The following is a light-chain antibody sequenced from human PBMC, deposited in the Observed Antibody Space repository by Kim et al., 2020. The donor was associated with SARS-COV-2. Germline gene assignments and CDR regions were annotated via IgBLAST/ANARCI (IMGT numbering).Light chain of an antibody. CDR3: SSYTSSTTRI. Sequence: GQSITIPCTGTSSDVGGYNYVSWYQQHPGKAPKLMIYEVSDRPSGVSNRFSGSKSGNTASLTISGLQPEDEAYYYCSSYTSSTTRIFGGGTQLTVL. V-gene: IGLV2-14*01. CDR2: EVS. J-gene: IGLJ2*01. CDR1: SSDVGGYNY.